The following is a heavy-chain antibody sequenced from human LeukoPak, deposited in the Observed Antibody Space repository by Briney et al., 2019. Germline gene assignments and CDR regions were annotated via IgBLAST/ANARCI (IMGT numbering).Heavy chain of an antibody. V-gene: IGHV1-24*01. D-gene: IGHD2-2*02. J-gene: IGHJ4*02. CDR1: GGTFSSYA. CDR3: ATDYQLIYSFDY. Sequence: ASVKVSCKASGGTFSSYAISWVRQAPGQGLEWMGGFDPEDGETIYAQKFQGRVTMTEDTSTDTAYMELSSLRSEDTAVYYCATDYQLIYSFDYWGQGTLVTVSS. CDR2: FDPEDGET.